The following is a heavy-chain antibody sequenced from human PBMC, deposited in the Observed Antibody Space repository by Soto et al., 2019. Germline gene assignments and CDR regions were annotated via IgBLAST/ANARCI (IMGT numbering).Heavy chain of an antibody. Sequence: ASVKVSCKASGYTFTGYYMHWVRQAPGQGLEWMGWINPNSGGTNYAQKFQGWVTMTRDTSISTAYMELSRLRSDDTAVYYCARDRNSRDGYNRDFDYWGQGSLVTVSS. J-gene: IGHJ4*02. CDR1: GYTFTGYY. V-gene: IGHV1-2*04. CDR3: ARDRNSRDGYNRDFDY. D-gene: IGHD3-22*01. CDR2: INPNSGGT.